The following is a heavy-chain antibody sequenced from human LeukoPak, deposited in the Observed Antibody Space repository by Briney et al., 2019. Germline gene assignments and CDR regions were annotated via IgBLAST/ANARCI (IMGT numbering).Heavy chain of an antibody. D-gene: IGHD3-16*01. CDR3: AREGGAEAGRAFDI. CDR1: YS. J-gene: IGHJ3*02. CDR2: ICTPPSTI. V-gene: IGHV3-48*02. Sequence: YSXXWVRQAAXKGLEWVSYICTPPSTIYYAHSLNRRFTISTDNAKNSLYLQMNSLRDEDTAVYYCAREGGAEAGRAFDIWGQGTMVTVSS.